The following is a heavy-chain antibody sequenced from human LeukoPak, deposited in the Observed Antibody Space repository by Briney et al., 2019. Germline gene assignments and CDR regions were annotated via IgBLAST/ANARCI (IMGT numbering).Heavy chain of an antibody. D-gene: IGHD3-16*01. J-gene: IGHJ4*02. V-gene: IGHV3-7*01. Sequence: GGSLRLSCEGSGIPFRAFFMNWVRLVPGKGLEWVANINEYGNDKRYVDSVKGRFTTSRDNAKNTLYLQMDSLRAEDTAVYYCMSWGGRINFWGQGSLVIVSA. CDR2: INEYGNDK. CDR3: MSWGGRINF. CDR1: GIPFRAFF.